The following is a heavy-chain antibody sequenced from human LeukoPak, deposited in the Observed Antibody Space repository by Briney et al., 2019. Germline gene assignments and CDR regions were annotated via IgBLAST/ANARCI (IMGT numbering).Heavy chain of an antibody. Sequence: SETLSLTCTVSGGSISSYYWSWIRQPAGKGLEWIGRVYTSGSTNYNPSLKSRVTMSVDTSKNQFSLKLSSVTAADTAVYYCARDRMATAHFDYWGQGTLVTVSS. V-gene: IGHV4-4*07. CDR2: VYTSGST. J-gene: IGHJ4*02. CDR3: ARDRMATAHFDY. D-gene: IGHD5-24*01. CDR1: GGSISSYY.